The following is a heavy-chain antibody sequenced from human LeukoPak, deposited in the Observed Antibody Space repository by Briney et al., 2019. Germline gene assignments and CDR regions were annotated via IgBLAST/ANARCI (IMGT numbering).Heavy chain of an antibody. D-gene: IGHD3-10*01. Sequence: GSLRLSCAASGFIFSDYYMSWIRQAPGKGLEWLSYITSSGGAIYYADSVKGRFTVSRDNAKNSLYLQMNSLRAEDTAVYYCARDYYASGNYQHFDYWGQGTLVTVSS. CDR3: ARDYYASGNYQHFDY. CDR2: ITSSGGAI. J-gene: IGHJ4*02. V-gene: IGHV3-11*01. CDR1: GFIFSDYY.